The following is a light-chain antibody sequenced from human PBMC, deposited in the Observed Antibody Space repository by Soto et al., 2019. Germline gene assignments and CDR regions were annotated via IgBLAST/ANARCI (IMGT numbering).Light chain of an antibody. Sequence: EVVLTQSPGTLSLSSGERATLSCRASQSVSNYLAWYQQKPGQAPRLLIYDASTRATGIPARFSGSGSGTDFTLSISSLAPEDSAVYYCQQRSGWPPAWSFGQGTKVEIK. J-gene: IGKJ1*01. CDR1: QSVSNY. CDR2: DAS. CDR3: QQRSGWPPAWS. V-gene: IGKV3-11*01.